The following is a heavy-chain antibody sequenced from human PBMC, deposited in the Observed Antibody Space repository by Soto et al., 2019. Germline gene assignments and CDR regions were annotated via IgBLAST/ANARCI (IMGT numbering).Heavy chain of an antibody. V-gene: IGHV1-24*01. CDR3: ATGPNIWFGESYYGMDV. D-gene: IGHD3-10*01. CDR1: GYTLTELS. CDR2: FGPEDGET. Sequence: XSVKVSCKVSGYTLTELSMHWGRQAPGKGLEWMGGFGPEDGETIYAQKFQGRVTMTEDTSTDTAYMELSSLRSEDTAVYYCATGPNIWFGESYYGMDVWGQGTTVTVSS. J-gene: IGHJ6*02.